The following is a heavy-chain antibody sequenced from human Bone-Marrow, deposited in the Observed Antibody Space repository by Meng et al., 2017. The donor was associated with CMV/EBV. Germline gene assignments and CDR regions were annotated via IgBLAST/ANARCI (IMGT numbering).Heavy chain of an antibody. CDR1: GGSISSGGYY. V-gene: IGHV4-39*07. J-gene: IGHJ6*02. Sequence: SETLSLTCTVSGGSISSGGYYWGWIRQPPGKGLEWIGSIYYSGSTYYNPSLKSRVTISVDTSKNQFSLKLSSVTAADTAVYYCARDFWSGYSHIYYYYYGMDVWGQGTTVTVSS. D-gene: IGHD3-3*01. CDR3: ARDFWSGYSHIYYYYYGMDV. CDR2: IYYSGST.